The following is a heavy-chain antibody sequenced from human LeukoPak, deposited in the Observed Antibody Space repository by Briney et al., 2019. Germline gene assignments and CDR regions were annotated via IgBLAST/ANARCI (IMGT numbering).Heavy chain of an antibody. V-gene: IGHV4-30-4*01. CDR2: IYYSGST. CDR1: GGSISSGDYY. CDR3: AREVTMVRGVIGVGFDY. J-gene: IGHJ4*02. Sequence: SQPLSLTCTVSGGSISSGDYYWSWIRQPPGKGLEWIGYIYYSGSTYYNPSLKSRVTISVDTSKYQFSLKLSSVTAADTAVYYCAREVTMVRGVIGVGFDYWGQGTLVTVSS. D-gene: IGHD3-10*01.